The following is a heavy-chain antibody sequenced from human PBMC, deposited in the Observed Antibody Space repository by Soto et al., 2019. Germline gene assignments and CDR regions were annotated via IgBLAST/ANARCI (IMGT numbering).Heavy chain of an antibody. CDR3: ARGPSLYGMDV. Sequence: ASVKVSCKASGYTFTSYALHWVRQAPGQRLEWMGWINAGNGNTKYSQKFQGRVTITRDTSASTAYMELSSLRSEDTAVYYCARGPSLYGMDVWGQGTTVTVSS. CDR2: INAGNGNT. J-gene: IGHJ6*02. V-gene: IGHV1-3*01. D-gene: IGHD6-6*01. CDR1: GYTFTSYA.